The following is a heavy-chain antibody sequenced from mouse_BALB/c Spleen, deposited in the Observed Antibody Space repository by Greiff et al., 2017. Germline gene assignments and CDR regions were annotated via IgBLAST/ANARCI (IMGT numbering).Heavy chain of an antibody. CDR3: ASRGGVYRYDDDAMDY. V-gene: IGHV3-2*02. Sequence: EVKLQESGPGLVKPSQSLSLTCTVTGYSITSDYAWNWIRQFPGNKLEWMGYISYSGSTSYNPSLKSRISITRDTSKNQFFLQLNSVTTEDTATYYCASRGGVYRYDDDAMDYWGQGTSVTVSS. D-gene: IGHD2-14*01. CDR1: GYSITSDYA. J-gene: IGHJ4*01. CDR2: ISYSGST.